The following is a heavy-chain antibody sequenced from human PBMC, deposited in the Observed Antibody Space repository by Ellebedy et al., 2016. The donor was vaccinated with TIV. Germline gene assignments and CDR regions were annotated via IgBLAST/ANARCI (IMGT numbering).Heavy chain of an antibody. Sequence: SETLSLTXTVSGGSISRTSYYWGWIRQPPGKGLEWIGSIYYRGTTYYNPSLKSRLIISVDTSKNQFSLNLTSVTAADTAAYYCARQRDLAYDSWGQGILVTVSS. CDR2: IYYRGTT. CDR3: ARQRDLAYDS. J-gene: IGHJ5*01. CDR1: GGSISRTSYY. D-gene: IGHD3-16*01. V-gene: IGHV4-39*01.